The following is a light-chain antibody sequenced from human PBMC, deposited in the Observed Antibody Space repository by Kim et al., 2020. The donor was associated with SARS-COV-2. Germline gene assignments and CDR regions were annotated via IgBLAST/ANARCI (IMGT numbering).Light chain of an antibody. V-gene: IGKV1-8*01. J-gene: IGKJ4*01. CDR1: QGISSY. CDR2: AAS. Sequence: AIRMTQSPSSFSASTGDRVTITCRASQGISSYLAWYQQKPGKAPKLLIYAASTLQSGVPSRFSGSGSGTDFTLTISCLQSEDFATYYCQQYYSYPLPFGGGTKLEI. CDR3: QQYYSYPLP.